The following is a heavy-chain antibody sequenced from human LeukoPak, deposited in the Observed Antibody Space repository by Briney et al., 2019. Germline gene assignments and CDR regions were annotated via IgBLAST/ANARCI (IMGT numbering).Heavy chain of an antibody. CDR2: IKSKTDGGTT. V-gene: IGHV3-15*07. CDR3: MVVGATYHFDFDY. Sequence: GGSPRLSCAASGFTFSNAWMNWVRQAPGKGLEWVGRIKSKTDGGTTDYAAPVKGRFTISRDDSKNTLYLQMNSLKTEDTAVYYCMVVGATYHFDFDYWGQGTLVTVSS. J-gene: IGHJ4*02. D-gene: IGHD1-26*01. CDR1: GFTFSNAW.